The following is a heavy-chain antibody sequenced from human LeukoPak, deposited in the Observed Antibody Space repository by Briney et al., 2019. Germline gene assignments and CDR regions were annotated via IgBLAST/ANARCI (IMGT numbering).Heavy chain of an antibody. D-gene: IGHD3-10*01. CDR2: INPNSGGT. J-gene: IGHJ6*02. CDR3: ARYMVRGVMRYGMDV. CDR1: GYTFTGYY. Sequence: ASVKVSCKASGYTFTGYYMHWVRQAPGQGLGWMGWINPNSGGTNYAQKFQGRVTMTRDTSISTAYMELSRLRSDDTAVYYCARYMVRGVMRYGMDVWGQGTTVTVSS. V-gene: IGHV1-2*02.